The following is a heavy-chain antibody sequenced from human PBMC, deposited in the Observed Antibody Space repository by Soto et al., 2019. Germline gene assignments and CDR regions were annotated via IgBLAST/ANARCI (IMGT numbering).Heavy chain of an antibody. V-gene: IGHV3-30*18. D-gene: IGHD6-13*01. CDR1: GFTFSSYG. CDR2: ISYDGSNK. Sequence: QVQLVESGGGVVQPGRSLRLSCAASGFTFSSYGMNWVRQAPGKGLEWVAVISYDGSNKYYADCVKGRFTISRDSSKNMLYLQMNSLRAEDTAVYYCAKEDSSSWHYYYGMDVWGQGTTVTVSS. J-gene: IGHJ6*02. CDR3: AKEDSSSWHYYYGMDV.